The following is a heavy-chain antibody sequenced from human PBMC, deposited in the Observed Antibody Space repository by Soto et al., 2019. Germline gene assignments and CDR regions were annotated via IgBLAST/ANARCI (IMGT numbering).Heavy chain of an antibody. J-gene: IGHJ4*02. CDR3: GTPPGGGGY. Sequence: EVQLVESGGGLIQPGGSLRLSCAVSGFTVSNNYMSWVRQAPGKGLEGVSVIYSGGYTAYGDSVKGRFTISRDNSKNTLFPKMKTPGAGARGGYFGGTPPGGGGYWGQGTLVTVSS. CDR2: IYSGGYT. D-gene: IGHD3-16*01. V-gene: IGHV3-53*01. CDR1: GFTVSNNY.